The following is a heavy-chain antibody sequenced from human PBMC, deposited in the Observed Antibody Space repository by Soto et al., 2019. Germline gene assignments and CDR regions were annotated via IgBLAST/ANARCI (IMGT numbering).Heavy chain of an antibody. Sequence: GGSLRLSCAASGFIFENFGMSWVRQAPGKGLEWISSISGSGFKKYYADSVKGRFTISRDNSKSTVYLELNNLSAEDTAVYHCARDNSQNYGTPAASSWFHPWGQGTPVTVSS. J-gene: IGHJ5*02. CDR2: ISGSGFKK. CDR3: ARDNSQNYGTPAASSWFHP. D-gene: IGHD2-15*01. V-gene: IGHV3-23*01. CDR1: GFIFENFG.